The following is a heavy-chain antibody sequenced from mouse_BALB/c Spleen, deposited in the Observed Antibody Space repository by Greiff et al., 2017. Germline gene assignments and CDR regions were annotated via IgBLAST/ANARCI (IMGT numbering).Heavy chain of an antibody. V-gene: IGHV5-17*02. J-gene: IGHJ4*01. CDR1: GFTFSSFG. Sequence: EVQGVESGGGLVQPGGSRKLSCAASGFTFSSFGMHWVRQAPEKGLEWVAYISSGSSTIYYADTVKGRFTISRDNPKNTLFLQMTSLRSEDTAMYYCARPYGNYRSYAMDYWGQGTSVTVSS. CDR3: ARPYGNYRSYAMDY. D-gene: IGHD2-10*02. CDR2: ISSGSSTI.